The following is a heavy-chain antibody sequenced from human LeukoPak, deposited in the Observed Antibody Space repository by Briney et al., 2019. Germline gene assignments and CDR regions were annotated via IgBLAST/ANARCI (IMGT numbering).Heavy chain of an antibody. CDR2: IYSGGST. D-gene: IGHD6-19*01. CDR3: ARDLRAVAGPSYNWFDP. CDR1: GFTVSSNY. Sequence: GGSLRLSCAASGFTVSSNYMSWVRQAPGKGLEWVSVIYSGGSTCYADSVKGRFTISRDNSKNTLYLQMNSLRAEDTAAYYCARDLRAVAGPSYNWFDPWGQGTLVTVSS. J-gene: IGHJ5*02. V-gene: IGHV3-66*01.